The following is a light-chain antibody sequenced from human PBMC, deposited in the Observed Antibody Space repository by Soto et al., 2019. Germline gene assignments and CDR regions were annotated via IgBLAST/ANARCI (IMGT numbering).Light chain of an antibody. Sequence: HSVLTQPASVSGAPGQSITIACTRTSKDVGGYNYVSWYQQHPGKAPKLMIYDVSNRPSGVSYRFSGSKSGNTVSLIISGLQAEDEADYYCSSYTSSSTYVFGTGTKVTVL. CDR2: DVS. CDR3: SSYTSSSTYV. CDR1: SKDVGGYNY. J-gene: IGLJ1*01. V-gene: IGLV2-14*01.